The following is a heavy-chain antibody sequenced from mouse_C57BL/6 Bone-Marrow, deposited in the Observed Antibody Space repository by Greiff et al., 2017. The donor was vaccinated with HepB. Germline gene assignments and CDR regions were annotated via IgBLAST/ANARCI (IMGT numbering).Heavy chain of an antibody. J-gene: IGHJ1*03. Sequence: EVKLLESGGGLVQPGGSMKLSCVASGVTFSNYWMNWVRQSPEKGLEWVAQIRLTSDNYATHYAESVKGSFTISRDDSKSSVYLQMNNLRAEDTGISYCTVTTVVSYHWYFDVWGTGTTVTVSS. D-gene: IGHD1-1*01. CDR1: GVTFSNYW. V-gene: IGHV6-3*01. CDR3: TVTTVVSYHWYFDV. CDR2: IRLTSDNYAT.